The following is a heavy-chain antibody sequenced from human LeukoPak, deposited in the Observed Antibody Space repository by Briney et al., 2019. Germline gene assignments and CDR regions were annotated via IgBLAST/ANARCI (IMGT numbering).Heavy chain of an antibody. V-gene: IGHV3-30-3*01. CDR2: ISYDGSNK. J-gene: IGHJ4*02. Sequence: GRSLRLSCAASGFTFSSYAMHWVRQAPGKGLEWVAVISYDGSNKYYADSVKGRFTISRDSAKDSLYLQMSSLRDEDTAVYYCARQGVATVDYWGQGTLVTVSS. CDR1: GFTFSSYA. D-gene: IGHD5-12*01. CDR3: ARQGVATVDY.